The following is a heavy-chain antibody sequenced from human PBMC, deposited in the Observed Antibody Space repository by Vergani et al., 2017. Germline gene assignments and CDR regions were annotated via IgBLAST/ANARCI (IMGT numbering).Heavy chain of an antibody. CDR1: GFTFSSYG. CDR3: ARGGYDSSGYFEGFDY. Sequence: QVQLVESGGGVVQPGRSLRLSCAASGFTFSSYGMHWVRQAPGKGLEWVAIIWYDGNNKYYADSVKGRFTISRDNSKNTLYLQMNSLRAEDTAVYYCARGGYDSSGYFEGFDYWGQGTLVTVSS. CDR2: IWYDGNNK. D-gene: IGHD3-22*01. V-gene: IGHV3-33*01. J-gene: IGHJ4*02.